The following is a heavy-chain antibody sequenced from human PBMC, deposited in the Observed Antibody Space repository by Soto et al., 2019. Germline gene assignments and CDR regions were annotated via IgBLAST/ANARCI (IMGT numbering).Heavy chain of an antibody. CDR1: GYTFTNYG. V-gene: IGHV1-18*01. Sequence: QVQLVQSGAEVKKPGASVKVSCKASGYTFTNYGINWVRQAPGQGLEWLGWVSAYNGERRYAQRVQARVIMTTDTSTTTAYMELRSLRSDDPAVYYCSRGTSRPASGDYWGQGTLVTVSS. CDR2: VSAYNGER. CDR3: SRGTSRPASGDY. D-gene: IGHD2-2*01. J-gene: IGHJ4*01.